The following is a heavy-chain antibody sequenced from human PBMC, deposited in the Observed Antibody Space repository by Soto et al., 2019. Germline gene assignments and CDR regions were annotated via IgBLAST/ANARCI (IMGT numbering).Heavy chain of an antibody. V-gene: IGHV4-31*03. Sequence: QVQLQESGPGLVKPSQTLSLTCTVSSGSISSGGYYWSWIRQHPGKGLEWIGYIYYSGSTYYNPSLKSRVIMSLDTSKNQLSLKLSSVTAADTAVDYCARSSGWHFDSWGQGSLATVSS. J-gene: IGHJ4*02. CDR1: SGSISSGGYY. CDR3: ARSSGWHFDS. CDR2: IYYSGST. D-gene: IGHD6-19*01.